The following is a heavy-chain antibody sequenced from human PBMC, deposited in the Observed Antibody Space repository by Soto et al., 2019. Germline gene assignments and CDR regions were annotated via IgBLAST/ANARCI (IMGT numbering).Heavy chain of an antibody. Sequence: SETLSLTCAVYGGSLSGYYWSWIRQPPGKGLEWIGEINHSGSTNYNPSLKSRVTISVDTSKNQFSLKLSSVTAADTAVYYCASTPSLYSSSWYYLNYWGQGTLVTVSS. CDR3: ASTPSLYSSSWYYLNY. D-gene: IGHD6-13*01. CDR2: INHSGST. V-gene: IGHV4-34*01. J-gene: IGHJ4*02. CDR1: GGSLSGYY.